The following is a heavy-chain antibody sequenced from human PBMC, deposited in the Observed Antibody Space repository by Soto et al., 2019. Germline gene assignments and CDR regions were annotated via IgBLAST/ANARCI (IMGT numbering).Heavy chain of an antibody. CDR1: GFTFKGYT. V-gene: IGHV3-21*04. D-gene: IGHD1-1*01. CDR3: ARGASAPRKETQPNRGGMDV. J-gene: IGHJ6*02. Sequence: GGSLRLSCRASGFTFKGYTMNWVRQAPGKGLEWVSSISSRSDYIHYADSVKGRFTISRDNAENSLFLELTSLRVDDTALYYCARGASAPRKETQPNRGGMDVWGQGTTVTVPS. CDR2: ISSRSDYI.